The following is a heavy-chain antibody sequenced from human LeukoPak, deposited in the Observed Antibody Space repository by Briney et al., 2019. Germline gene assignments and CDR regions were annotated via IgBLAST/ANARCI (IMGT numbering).Heavy chain of an antibody. CDR1: GGSLGDYE. V-gene: IGHV3-21*01. CDR2: ISSSSTYI. CDR3: ARDWYDNSAAFDI. J-gene: IGHJ3*02. D-gene: IGHD3-9*01. Sequence: ETLSLTCGVYGGSLGDYEWTWIRQFPGKGLEWVSSISSSSTYIYYADSVKGRFTISRDNAKNSLYLQMNSLRAEDTAVYYCARDWYDNSAAFDIWGQGTMVTVSS.